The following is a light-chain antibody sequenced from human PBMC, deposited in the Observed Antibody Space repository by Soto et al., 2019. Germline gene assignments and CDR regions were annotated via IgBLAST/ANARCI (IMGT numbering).Light chain of an antibody. J-gene: IGLJ2*01. CDR2: VNSDGSH. V-gene: IGLV4-69*01. CDR1: SDHSSYA. Sequence: QLVLTQSPSASASLGASVKLTCSLSSDHSSYAIAWHQQQPEKGPRYLMKVNSDGSHSKGDGIPDRFSGSSSGAERYLTISSLQSEDEADYYCQTWGTGIRVFGGGTKLTVL. CDR3: QTWGTGIRV.